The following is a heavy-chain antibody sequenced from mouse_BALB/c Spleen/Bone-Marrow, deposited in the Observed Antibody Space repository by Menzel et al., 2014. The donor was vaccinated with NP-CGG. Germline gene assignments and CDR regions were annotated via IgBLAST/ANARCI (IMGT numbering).Heavy chain of an antibody. CDR3: AYGSSYDYFDY. J-gene: IGHJ2*01. V-gene: IGHV14-3*02. CDR2: IDPANGST. D-gene: IGHD1-1*01. Sequence: EVKLVESGAELVKPGASVKLSCTASGFNIKDTYMHWVKQRPEQGLEWIGRIDPANGSTKYDPKFQGKATITADTSSNTAYLQLSSLTSEDTAVYYCAYGSSYDYFDYWGQGTTLTVSS. CDR1: GFNIKDTY.